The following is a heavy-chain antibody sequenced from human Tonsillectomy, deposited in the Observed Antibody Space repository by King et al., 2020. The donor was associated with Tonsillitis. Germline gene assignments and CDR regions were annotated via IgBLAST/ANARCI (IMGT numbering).Heavy chain of an antibody. CDR2: ISSSSSYI. J-gene: IGHJ3*02. Sequence: QLVQSGGGLVKPGGSLRLSCAASGFTFSSYSMNWVRQAPGKGLEWVSSISSSSSYIYYADSVKGRFTISRDNAKNSLYLQMNSLRAEDTAVYYCAREVDDFWSGYYRDAFDIWGQGTMVTVSS. D-gene: IGHD3-3*01. CDR1: GFTFSSYS. CDR3: AREVDDFWSGYYRDAFDI. V-gene: IGHV3-21*01.